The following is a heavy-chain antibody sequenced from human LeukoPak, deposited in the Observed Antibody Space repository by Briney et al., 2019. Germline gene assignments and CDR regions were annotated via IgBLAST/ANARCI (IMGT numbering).Heavy chain of an antibody. CDR2: ISYDGSNK. V-gene: IGHV3-30-3*01. CDR1: GFIFSTYA. D-gene: IGHD7-27*01. CDR3: ARDNLGSIDI. Sequence: GGSLRLSCAASGFIFSTYAMHWLRQAPGKGLECVALISYDGSNKDYADSVKGRFTISRDNSKNTLYLQMNSLRAGDTAMYYCARDNLGSIDIWGQGTLVTVSS. J-gene: IGHJ3*02.